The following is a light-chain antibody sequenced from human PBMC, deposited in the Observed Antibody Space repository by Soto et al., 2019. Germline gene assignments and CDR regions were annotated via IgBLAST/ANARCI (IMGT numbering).Light chain of an antibody. CDR1: SSDDGGYNY. CDR3: CSYAGSSDV. Sequence: QSALTQPRSVSGSPGQSVTISCTGTSSDDGGYNYVSWYQQHPGKAPKLMIYDVSKRPSGVPDRFSGSKSGNTASLTISGLWAADAADSNCCSYAGSSDVFGGGTKLTVL. J-gene: IGLJ2*01. V-gene: IGLV2-11*01. CDR2: DVS.